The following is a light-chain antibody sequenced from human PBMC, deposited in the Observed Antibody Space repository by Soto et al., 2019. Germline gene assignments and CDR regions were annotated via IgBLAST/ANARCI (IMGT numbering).Light chain of an antibody. Sequence: QSALTQPPSASGSPGQSVTISCTGTSRDVGGHDYVSWYQQHPGQAPKLIIYEVSKRPSGVPDRFSGSKSGNTASLTVSGLQAEDEADDYCSSYVTGNSLIFGGGTKLTVL. CDR1: SRDVGGHDY. CDR3: SSYVTGNSLI. CDR2: EVS. J-gene: IGLJ2*01. V-gene: IGLV2-8*01.